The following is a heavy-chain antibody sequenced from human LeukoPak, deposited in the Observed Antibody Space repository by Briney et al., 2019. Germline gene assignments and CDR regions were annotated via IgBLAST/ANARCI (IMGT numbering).Heavy chain of an antibody. D-gene: IGHD2-2*01. J-gene: IGHJ4*02. V-gene: IGHV3-23*01. CDR3: ARSAGSIVVVPAAARPFDY. CDR2: ISGSGSNT. Sequence: PGGSLRLSCAASGFAFSTYGMSWVRQAPGKGLEWVSAISGSGSNTYYADSVKGRFTISRDNSKNTLYLQMNSLRAEDTAVYYCARSAGSIVVVPAAARPFDYWGQGTLVTDSS. CDR1: GFAFSTYG.